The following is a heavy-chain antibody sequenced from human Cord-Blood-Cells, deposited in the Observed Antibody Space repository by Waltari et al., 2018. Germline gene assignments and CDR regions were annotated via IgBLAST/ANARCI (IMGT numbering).Heavy chain of an antibody. CDR2: INPNSGGT. D-gene: IGHD3-9*01. J-gene: IGHJ4*02. CDR1: GYPFTGYY. CDR3: ARSYDILTGYFDY. Sequence: QVQLVQSGAEVKKPGASGKVSCTASGYPFTGYYMHWVRQAPGQGLEWMGWINPNSGGTNYAQKFQGWVTMTRDTSISTAYMELSRLRSDDTAVYYCARSYDILTGYFDYWGQGTLVTVSS. V-gene: IGHV1-2*04.